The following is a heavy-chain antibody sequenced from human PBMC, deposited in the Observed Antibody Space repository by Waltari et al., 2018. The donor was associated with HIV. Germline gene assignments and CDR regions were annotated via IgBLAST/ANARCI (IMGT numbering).Heavy chain of an antibody. J-gene: IGHJ4*02. Sequence: EVQLVESGGGLVKPGGSLRLSCAASGFTFSNAWMSWVRQAPGKGLEWVGRIKSKTDGGTTDYAAPVKGRFTISRDDSKNTLYLQMNSLKTEDTAVYYCTTARGSLLGRFDYWGQGTLVTVSS. D-gene: IGHD1-26*01. V-gene: IGHV3-15*01. CDR2: IKSKTDGGTT. CDR3: TTARGSLLGRFDY. CDR1: GFTFSNAW.